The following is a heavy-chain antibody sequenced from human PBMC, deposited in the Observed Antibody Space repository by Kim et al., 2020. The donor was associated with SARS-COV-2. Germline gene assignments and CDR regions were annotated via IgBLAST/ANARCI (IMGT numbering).Heavy chain of an antibody. D-gene: IGHD3-22*01. CDR3: ANGKHPHVYYYDSSGPFDY. V-gene: IGHV3-23*01. J-gene: IGHJ4*02. CDR2: ISGGDGST. CDR1: GFTFSSYA. Sequence: GGSLRLSCAASGFTFSSYAMSWVRQAQGKGLEWVSGISGGDGSTYYADSVKGRFTISRDNFKNTLYLQMNSLRDEDTAAYYCANGKHPHVYYYDSSGPFDYWGPRGLVTVSS.